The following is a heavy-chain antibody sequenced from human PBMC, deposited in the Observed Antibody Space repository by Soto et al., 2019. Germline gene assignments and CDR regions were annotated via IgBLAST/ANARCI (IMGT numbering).Heavy chain of an antibody. V-gene: IGHV4-4*07. D-gene: IGHD2-15*01. J-gene: IGHJ5*02. CDR2: IYTSGST. CDR3: ARWVVAAQRADWFDP. CDR1: GGSISSYY. Sequence: PSETLSLTCTVSGGSISSYYWSWIRQPAGKGLEWIGRIYTSGSTNYNPSLKSRVTMSVDTSKSQFSLKLSSVTAADTAVYYCARWVVAAQRADWFDPWGQGTLVTVSS.